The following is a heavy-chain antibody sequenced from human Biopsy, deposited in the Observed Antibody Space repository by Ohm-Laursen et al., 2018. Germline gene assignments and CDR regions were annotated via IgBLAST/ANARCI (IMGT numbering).Heavy chain of an antibody. D-gene: IGHD3-3*01. CDR2: FYGSGNT. V-gene: IGHV4-59*11. CDR1: GASLSSHY. J-gene: IGHJ4*02. Sequence: DTLSLTCTVSGASLSSHYWSWIRQPPGKGLEWLGDFYGSGNTYYNPSLKSRVTISVDPSKNQFSLKLNAVTAADTAVYYCAKGITVYGVVLPYYFDDWGQGTLVTVSS. CDR3: AKGITVYGVVLPYYFDD.